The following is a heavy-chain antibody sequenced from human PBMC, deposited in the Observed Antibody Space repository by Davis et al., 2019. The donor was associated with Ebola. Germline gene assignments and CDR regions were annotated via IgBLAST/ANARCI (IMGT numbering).Heavy chain of an antibody. Sequence: GGSLRLSCAASGFTFSSHAMSWVRQALGKGLEWVSGIGGSGGSTNYADSVKGRFTISRDNSKNTLYLQVNSLRAEDTAVYYCAKDHGYSSGWDFDYWGQGTLVTVSS. J-gene: IGHJ4*02. D-gene: IGHD6-19*01. CDR3: AKDHGYSSGWDFDY. CDR2: IGGSGGST. V-gene: IGHV3-23*01. CDR1: GFTFSSHA.